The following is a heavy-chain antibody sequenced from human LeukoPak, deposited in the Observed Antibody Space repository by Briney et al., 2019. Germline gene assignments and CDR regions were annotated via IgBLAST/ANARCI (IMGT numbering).Heavy chain of an antibody. Sequence: ASVKVSCKASGYTFTGYYMHWVRQVPGQGLEWMGWINPNSGGTNYAQKFQGRVTMTRDTSISTAYMELSRLRSDDTAVYYCARDAVDTAMGDYWGQGTLVTVSS. CDR2: INPNSGGT. J-gene: IGHJ4*02. CDR1: GYTFTGYY. CDR3: ARDAVDTAMGDY. V-gene: IGHV1-2*02. D-gene: IGHD5-18*01.